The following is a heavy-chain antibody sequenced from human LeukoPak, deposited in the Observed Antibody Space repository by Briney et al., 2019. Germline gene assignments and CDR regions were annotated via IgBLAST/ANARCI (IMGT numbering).Heavy chain of an antibody. CDR1: GGTFSSYT. CDR3: ASRYTTSRHFDWDVDY. D-gene: IGHD3-9*01. Sequence: SVKVSCKASGGTFSSYTISWVRQAPGQGLEWMGNIVPVFGTPIYAQKFQGRVTITTDESRTTAYMELSSLRSEDTALYYCASRYTTSRHFDWDVDYWGQGTLLTVSS. J-gene: IGHJ4*02. V-gene: IGHV1-69*05. CDR2: IVPVFGTP.